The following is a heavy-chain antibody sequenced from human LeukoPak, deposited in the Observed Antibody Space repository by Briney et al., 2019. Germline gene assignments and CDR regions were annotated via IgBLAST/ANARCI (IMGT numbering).Heavy chain of an antibody. D-gene: IGHD1-26*01. CDR1: GYTFTSYY. CDR3: ARGRGATGYFDY. CDR2: ISAYNGNT. V-gene: IGHV1-18*04. Sequence: ASVKVSCKASGYTFTSYYMHWVRQAPGQGLEWMGWISAYNGNTNYAQKLQGRVTMTTDTSTSTAYMELRSLRSDDTAVYYCARGRGATGYFDYWGQGTLVTVSS. J-gene: IGHJ4*02.